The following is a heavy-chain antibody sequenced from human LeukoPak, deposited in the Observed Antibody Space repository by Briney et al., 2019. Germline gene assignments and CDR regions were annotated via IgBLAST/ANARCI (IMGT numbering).Heavy chain of an antibody. Sequence: ASVKVSCKASGYTFTSYDINWVRQAPGQGLEWMGWMNPNSGNTGYAQKFQGRVTMTRNNSISTAYMELSSLRSEDTAVYYCARPDSSGYPDAFDIWGQGTMVTVSS. D-gene: IGHD3-22*01. V-gene: IGHV1-8*01. CDR1: GYTFTSYD. CDR3: ARPDSSGYPDAFDI. CDR2: MNPNSGNT. J-gene: IGHJ3*02.